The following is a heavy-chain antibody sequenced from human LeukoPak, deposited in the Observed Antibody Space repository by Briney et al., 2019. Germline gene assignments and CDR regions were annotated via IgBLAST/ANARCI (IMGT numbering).Heavy chain of an antibody. CDR3: ARVLVKTRGNYFHDDY. J-gene: IGHJ4*02. D-gene: IGHD2/OR15-2a*01. Sequence: SETLSLTCTVSGGSVSSGSYYWSWIRQPPGKGLEWIGYISYSGSTNYNRSLKSRVTISVDTSTNQFSLKLSSVTAADTAVYYCARVLVKTRGNYFHDDYWGQGTLVTVSS. CDR1: GGSVSSGSYY. CDR2: ISYSGST. V-gene: IGHV4-61*01.